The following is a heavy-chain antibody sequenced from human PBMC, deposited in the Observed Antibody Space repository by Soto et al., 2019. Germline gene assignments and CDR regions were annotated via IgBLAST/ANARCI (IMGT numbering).Heavy chain of an antibody. V-gene: IGHV3-48*02. CDR1: GFTFSSYS. J-gene: IGHJ5*02. D-gene: IGHD5-18*01. Sequence: GSLRLSCAASGFTFSSYSMNWVRQAPGKGLEWVSYISSSSSTIYYADSVKGRFTISRDNAKNSLYLQMNSLRDEDTAVYYCARDGSAVYSYGLNWFDHWGQGTLVTVSS. CDR3: ARDGSAVYSYGLNWFDH. CDR2: ISSSSSTI.